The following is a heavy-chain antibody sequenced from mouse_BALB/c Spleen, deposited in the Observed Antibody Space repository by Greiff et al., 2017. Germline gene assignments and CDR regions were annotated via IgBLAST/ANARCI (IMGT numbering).Heavy chain of an antibody. CDR1: GYSITSGYY. V-gene: IGHV3-6*02. CDR2: ISYDGSN. Sequence: EVKLLESGPGLVKPSQSLSLTCSVTGYSITSGYYWNWIRQFPGNKLEWMGYISYDGSNNYNPSLKNRISITRDTSKNQFFLKLNSVTTEDTATYYCARVGWLLDYWGQGTTLTVSS. D-gene: IGHD2-3*01. J-gene: IGHJ2*01. CDR3: ARVGWLLDY.